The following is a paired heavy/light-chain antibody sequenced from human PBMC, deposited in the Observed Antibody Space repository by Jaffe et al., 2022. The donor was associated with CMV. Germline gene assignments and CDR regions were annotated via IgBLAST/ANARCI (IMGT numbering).Heavy chain of an antibody. V-gene: IGHV3-23*01. Sequence: EVQLLESGGDLVQPGGSLRLSCVASGFTFRNYAMSWVRQAPGKGLEWVSAVSGRGGDTYHADSAQGRFTISRDNSKNTLFLQMNSLRAEDTAVYYCAKDGYGSGRPRAPDVWGQGTTVIVS. CDR2: VSGRGGDT. D-gene: IGHD3-10*01. CDR1: GFTFRNYA. J-gene: IGHJ6*02. CDR3: AKDGYGSGRPRAPDV.
Light chain of an antibody. J-gene: IGKJ3*01. CDR2: DAS. CDR3: QQFNEFPLT. Sequence: AIHLTQSPSSLSASVGDRVTITCRASQAISSALVWYQQKPGKAPNLLIYDASSLQNGVPSRFSGSGSGTDFTLTISSLQPEDFATYYCQQFNEFPLTFGPGTKVDFK. CDR1: QAISSA. V-gene: IGKV1D-13*01.